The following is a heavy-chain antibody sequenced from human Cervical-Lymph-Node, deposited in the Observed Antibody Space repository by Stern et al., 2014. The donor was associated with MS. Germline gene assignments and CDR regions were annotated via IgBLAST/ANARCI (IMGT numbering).Heavy chain of an antibody. CDR1: GLNFSTSA. Sequence: QMVESGGGVVQTGRSMRLSCAASGLNFSTSALNWVRRAPGKGLEWVAAISYDGTEKHYADSEKGSIKIYRDNCKNTVYLQMNGLTHEDTAVYYCQTGVRCGQVTLVTFSS. J-gene: IGHJ4*02. CDR2: ISYDGTEK. V-gene: IGHV3-30-3*01. CDR3: QTGVR. D-gene: IGHD1-14*01.